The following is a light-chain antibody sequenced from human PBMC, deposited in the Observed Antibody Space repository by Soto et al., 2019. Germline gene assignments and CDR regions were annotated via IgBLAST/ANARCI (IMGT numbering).Light chain of an antibody. V-gene: IGKV3-15*01. J-gene: IGKJ1*01. CDR3: QPYNNWPRT. CDR2: GAS. Sequence: IVLTQSPGTLSLSPGERGRLSCRASEIVSSSFVAWFQQNPGQAPRLLIYGASTRATGIPARFSGSGSGTAFTITISSLQYEDFAVYYCQPYNNWPRTVGPGTKVEIK. CDR1: EIVSSS.